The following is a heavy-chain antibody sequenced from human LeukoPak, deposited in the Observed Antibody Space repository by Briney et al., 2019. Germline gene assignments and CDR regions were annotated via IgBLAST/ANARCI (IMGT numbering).Heavy chain of an antibody. D-gene: IGHD3-22*01. Sequence: GESLKISCMGVGYRFTTYWIGWVRHMPGKGLEWMGIIYPGDSDTRYSPSFQGQVTISADKSISTAYLQWSSLKASDTAMYYWARRRSGYYFDYWGQGTLVTVSS. CDR2: IYPGDSDT. CDR1: GYRFTTYW. CDR3: ARRRSGYYFDY. J-gene: IGHJ4*02. V-gene: IGHV5-51*01.